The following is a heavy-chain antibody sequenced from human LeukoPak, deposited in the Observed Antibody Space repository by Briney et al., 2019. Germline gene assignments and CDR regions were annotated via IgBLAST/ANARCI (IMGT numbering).Heavy chain of an antibody. J-gene: IGHJ4*02. CDR3: ARGCSSTSCYGFDY. D-gene: IGHD2-2*01. V-gene: IGHV3-53*01. CDR1: GFTVSSKY. Sequence: GGSLRLSCAASGFTVSSKYMSWVRQAPGKGLEWVSVIYSGGSTYYADSVKGRFTISRDNSKNTLYLQMNSLRAEDTAVYYCARGCSSTSCYGFDYWGQGTLVTVPS. CDR2: IYSGGST.